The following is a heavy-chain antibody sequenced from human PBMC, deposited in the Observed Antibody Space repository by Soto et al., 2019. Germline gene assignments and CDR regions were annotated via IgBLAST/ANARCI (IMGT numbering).Heavy chain of an antibody. CDR3: ARLIVDSRTHISSWYYGGWFDP. J-gene: IGHJ5*02. Sequence: SETLSLTFTVSGGSISSSSYYWGWIRQPPGKGLEWIGSIYYSGSTYYNPSLKSRVTISVDTSKNQFSLKLSSVTAADTAVYYCARLIVDSRTHISSWYYGGWFDPWGQGTLVTVSS. CDR1: GGSISSSSYY. CDR2: IYYSGST. D-gene: IGHD6-13*01. V-gene: IGHV4-39*01.